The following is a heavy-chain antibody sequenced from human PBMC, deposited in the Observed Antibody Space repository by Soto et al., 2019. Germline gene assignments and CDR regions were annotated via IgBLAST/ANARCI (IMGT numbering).Heavy chain of an antibody. CDR1: GYPFTSYA. D-gene: IGHD7-27*01. CDR3: ARGLGSGYYYYYGMDV. V-gene: IGHV1-3*05. Sequence: QVQLVQSGAEEKKPGASVKVSCKASGYPFTSYAMHWVRQAPGQRLEWMGWINAGNGNTKYSQKFQGRVTITRDTSASTAYMELSSLRSEDTAVYYCARGLGSGYYYYYGMDVWGQGTTVTVSS. J-gene: IGHJ6*02. CDR2: INAGNGNT.